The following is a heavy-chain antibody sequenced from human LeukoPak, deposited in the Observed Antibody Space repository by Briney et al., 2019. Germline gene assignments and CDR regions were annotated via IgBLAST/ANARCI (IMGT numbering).Heavy chain of an antibody. CDR1: GYSISSGYY. V-gene: IGHV4-38-2*01. Sequence: SETLPLTCAVSGYSISSGYYWDWIRQPPGKGLEWIGSIYHSGSTYYNPSLKSRVTISVDTSKNQVSLKLNSVTAADTAVYYCARRQEYQLLFAFDIWGQGTMVTVSS. CDR3: ARRQEYQLLFAFDI. CDR2: IYHSGST. J-gene: IGHJ3*02. D-gene: IGHD2-21*02.